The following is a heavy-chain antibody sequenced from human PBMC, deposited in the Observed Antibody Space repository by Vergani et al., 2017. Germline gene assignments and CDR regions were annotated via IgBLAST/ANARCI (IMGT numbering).Heavy chain of an antibody. V-gene: IGHV3-30-3*01. CDR2: ISFDGTNE. CDR3: VRDRGLCAGGRCYTEAWDY. CDR1: GFALNRHA. Sequence: QVQLVESGGGVVQPGTSLRLSCVVSGFALNRHAMYWVRQAPGKGLEWVVGISFDGTNEYFPDLVKGRFPISRDIAKNTLYLQVRSLRLEDPGVYHCVRDRGLCAGGRCYTEAWDYWGQGTPVTVSS. D-gene: IGHD2-2*02. J-gene: IGHJ4*02.